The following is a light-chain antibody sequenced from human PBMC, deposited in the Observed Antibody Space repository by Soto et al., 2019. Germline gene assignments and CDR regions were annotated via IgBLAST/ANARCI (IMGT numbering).Light chain of an antibody. Sequence: DIQMTQSPSSLSASVGDRVTITCRASQGVRNYLAWYQQKPGKVPKLLIYAASTLQSGVPSRFSGSGSGTDFTLTISSLQPDDVGTYYCQKYNSAPRTFGQGTKVDIK. CDR3: QKYNSAPRT. V-gene: IGKV1-27*01. CDR1: QGVRNY. CDR2: AAS. J-gene: IGKJ1*01.